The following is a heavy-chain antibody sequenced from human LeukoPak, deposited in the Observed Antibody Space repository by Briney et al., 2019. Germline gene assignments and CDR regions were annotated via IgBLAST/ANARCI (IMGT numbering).Heavy chain of an antibody. J-gene: IGHJ4*02. D-gene: IGHD3-10*01. CDR1: GGTFSSYA. V-gene: IGHV1-69*13. CDR3: ARLWYYGSGSYPPSPDIDY. Sequence: SVKVSCKASGGTFSSYAISWVRQAPGQGLERMGGIIPIFGTANYAQKFQGRVTITADESTSTAYMELSSLRSEDTAVYYCARLWYYGSGSYPPSPDIDYWGQGTPVTVSS. CDR2: IIPIFGTA.